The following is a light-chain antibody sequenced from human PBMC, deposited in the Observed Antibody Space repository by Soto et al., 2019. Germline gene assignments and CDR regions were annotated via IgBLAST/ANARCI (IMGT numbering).Light chain of an antibody. CDR1: QGISSA. CDR3: QQFNSYHT. J-gene: IGKJ3*01. CDR2: DAS. Sequence: AIQLTQSPSSLSASVGDRVTITFRASQGISSALAWYQQKPGKAPKLLIYDASSLESGVPSRFSGSGSGTDFTLTISSLQPEDFATYYCQQFNSYHTFGPGTKVDIK. V-gene: IGKV1-13*02.